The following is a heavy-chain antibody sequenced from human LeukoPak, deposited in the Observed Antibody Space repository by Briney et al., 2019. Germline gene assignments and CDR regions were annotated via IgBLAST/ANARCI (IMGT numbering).Heavy chain of an antibody. CDR2: ISGSGGST. CDR3: AKDFAIAVAGTIDY. CDR1: GFTFSSYA. Sequence: PGGSLRLSCAASGFTFSSYAMSWVRQAPGKGLEWVSAISGSGGSTYYADSVKGRFTNSRDNSKNTLYLQMNSLRAEDTAVYYCAKDFAIAVAGTIDYWGQGTLVTVSS. V-gene: IGHV3-23*01. J-gene: IGHJ4*02. D-gene: IGHD6-19*01.